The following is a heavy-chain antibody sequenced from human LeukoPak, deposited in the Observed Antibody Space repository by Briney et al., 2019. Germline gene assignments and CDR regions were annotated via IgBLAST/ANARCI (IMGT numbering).Heavy chain of an antibody. CDR2: IYTSGST. CDR3: ARHANYYYFDY. CDR1: GGSISRYY. Sequence: SETLSLTCTVSGGSISRYYWSWFRQPPGKGLEWIGYIYTSGSTNYNPSLKSRVTISVDTSKNHFSLKLNSVTAEDTAVYYCARHANYYYFDYWGQGTLVTVSS. V-gene: IGHV4-4*09. J-gene: IGHJ4*02. D-gene: IGHD4/OR15-4a*01.